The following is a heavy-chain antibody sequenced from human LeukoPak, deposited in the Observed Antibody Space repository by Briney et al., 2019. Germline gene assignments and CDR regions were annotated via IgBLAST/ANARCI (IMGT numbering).Heavy chain of an antibody. CDR2: ISGSGGST. Sequence: GSLRLSCAASGFTFSSYAMSWVRQAPGKGLEWVSVISGSGGSTYYADSVKGRFTISRDNSKNTLYLQMNSLRAEDTAVYYCAKVQTIETAGIINYWGQGTLVTVSS. D-gene: IGHD6-13*01. CDR1: GFTFSSYA. V-gene: IGHV3-23*01. J-gene: IGHJ4*02. CDR3: AKVQTIETAGIINY.